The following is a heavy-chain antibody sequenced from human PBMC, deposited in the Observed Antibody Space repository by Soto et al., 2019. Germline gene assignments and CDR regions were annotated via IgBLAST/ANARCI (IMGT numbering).Heavy chain of an antibody. V-gene: IGHV1-69*13. D-gene: IGHD5-12*01. CDR1: GGTFSSYA. CDR3: ARGRVVDSGYDYVTSYYYYYGMDV. J-gene: IGHJ6*02. Sequence: SVKVSCKASGGTFSSYAISWVRQAPGQGLEWMGGIIPIFGTANYAQKFQGRVTITADESTSTAYMELSSLRSEDTAVYYCARGRVVDSGYDYVTSYYYYYGMDVWGQGTTVTVSS. CDR2: IIPIFGTA.